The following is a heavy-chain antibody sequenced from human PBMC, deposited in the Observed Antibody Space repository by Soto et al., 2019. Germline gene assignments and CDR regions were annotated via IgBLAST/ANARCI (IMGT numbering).Heavy chain of an antibody. J-gene: IGHJ4*02. Sequence: SETLSLTCTVSGGSISSGDYYWSWIRQPPGKGLEWIGYIYYSGSTYYNPSLKSRVTISVDTSKNQFSLKLSSVTAADTAVYYCARAEGNGRFDYWGQGTLVTVSS. CDR1: GGSISSGDYY. CDR2: IYYSGST. CDR3: ARAEGNGRFDY. V-gene: IGHV4-30-4*01.